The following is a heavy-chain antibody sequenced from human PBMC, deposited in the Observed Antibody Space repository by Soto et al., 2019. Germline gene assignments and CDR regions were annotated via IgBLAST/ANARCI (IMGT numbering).Heavy chain of an antibody. V-gene: IGHV1-69*01. CDR2: IIPLFSRT. CDR3: ARNIVLEEPDSTVHYYYGMEV. D-gene: IGHD3-22*01. CDR1: GATCSSYG. J-gene: IGHJ6*02. Sequence: QVQLVQAGAEVKKPGSSVRVSCKASGATCSSYGFNWVRQAPGQGLEWMGGIIPLFSRTNYAQKFQGRVTITADESTSTVYMELSSLRSEDTAVYYCARNIVLEEPDSTVHYYYGMEVWGQGTTVTVSS.